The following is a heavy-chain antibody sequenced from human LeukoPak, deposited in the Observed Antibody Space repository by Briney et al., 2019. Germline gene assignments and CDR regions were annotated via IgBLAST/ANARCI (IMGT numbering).Heavy chain of an antibody. CDR1: GDSVSSCDCY. CDR2: IDYSGNT. J-gene: IGHJ4*02. Sequence: TSETLSLTCTVSGDSVSSCDCYWTWMRQPPGKGLEWIGYIDYSGNTWYNPPPQSRLTMFVDTPKNQFSLMLRSVTAADKAVYYCGGRMVRGVRSFDLWGQGTLVTVSS. CDR3: GGRMVRGVRSFDL. V-gene: IGHV4-30-4*01. D-gene: IGHD3-10*01.